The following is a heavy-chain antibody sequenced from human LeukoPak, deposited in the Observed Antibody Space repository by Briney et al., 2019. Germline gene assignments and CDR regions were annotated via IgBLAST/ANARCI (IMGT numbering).Heavy chain of an antibody. V-gene: IGHV3-23*01. D-gene: IGHD3/OR15-3a*01. CDR2: ISGSGGST. CDR3: AKVTGTGKYYYYYGMDV. Sequence: GGSLRLSCAASGFTFSSYAMSWVRQTPGKGLEWVSAISGSGGSTYYADSVKGRFTISRDNSKNTLYLQMNSLRAEDTAVHYCAKVTGTGKYYYYYGMDVWGQGTTVTVSS. CDR1: GFTFSSYA. J-gene: IGHJ6*02.